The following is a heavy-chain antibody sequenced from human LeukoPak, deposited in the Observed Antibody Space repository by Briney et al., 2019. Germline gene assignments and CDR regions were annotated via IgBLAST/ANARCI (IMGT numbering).Heavy chain of an antibody. Sequence: ASVKVSCKASGYTFTTYGINWVRQAPGQGLEWMAWISPYNGNTHYAQSLQGRVTVTTDTSTSTAYMELRSLRSDDTAVYYCARDNTGYNYDMDVWGQGTTVTVSS. J-gene: IGHJ6*02. CDR2: ISPYNGNT. CDR3: ARDNTGYNYDMDV. CDR1: GYTFTTYG. V-gene: IGHV1-18*01. D-gene: IGHD3-9*01.